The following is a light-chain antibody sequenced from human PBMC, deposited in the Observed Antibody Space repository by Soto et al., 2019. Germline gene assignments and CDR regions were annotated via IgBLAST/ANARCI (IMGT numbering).Light chain of an antibody. CDR3: QQYNNWPLT. CDR2: DAS. CDR1: QSVGSN. V-gene: IGKV3-15*01. J-gene: IGKJ4*01. Sequence: EIVMTQSAAILSVSPGERATLSYRASQSVGSNLAWYQQKPGQAPRLLIYDASTRATGIPARFSGSGSGTEFTLTISSLQSEDFAVYYCQQYNNWPLTFGGGTNVEIK.